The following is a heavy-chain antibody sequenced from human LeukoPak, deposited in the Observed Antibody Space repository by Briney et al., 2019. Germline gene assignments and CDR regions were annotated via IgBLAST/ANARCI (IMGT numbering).Heavy chain of an antibody. CDR1: GFTFSTYS. V-gene: IGHV3-30*03. J-gene: IGHJ3*02. Sequence: PGGSLRLSCAASGFTFSTYSMNWVRQAPGKGLEWVAVISYDGSNKYYADSVEGRFTISRDNSKNTLYLQMNSLRAEDTAVYYCARGGEGGYKDGAFGIWGQGTMVTVSS. D-gene: IGHD5-24*01. CDR2: ISYDGSNK. CDR3: ARGGEGGYKDGAFGI.